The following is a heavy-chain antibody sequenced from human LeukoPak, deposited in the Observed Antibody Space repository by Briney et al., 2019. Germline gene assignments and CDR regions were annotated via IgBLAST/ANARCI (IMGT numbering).Heavy chain of an antibody. CDR3: ARVPVWSGYLDAFDI. V-gene: IGHV3-48*03. CDR1: GSTFSSYE. CDR2: ISSSGSTI. Sequence: GSLRLSCAASGSTFSSYEMNWVRQAPGKGLEWVSYISSSGSTIYYADSVKGRFTISRDNAKNSLYLQMNSLRAEDTAVYYCARVPVWSGYLDAFDIWGQGTMVTVSS. J-gene: IGHJ3*02. D-gene: IGHD3-3*01.